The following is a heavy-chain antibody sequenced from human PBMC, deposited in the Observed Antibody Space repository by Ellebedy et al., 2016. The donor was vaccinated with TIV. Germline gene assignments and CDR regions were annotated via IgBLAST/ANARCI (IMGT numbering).Heavy chain of an antibody. V-gene: IGHV1-69*13. CDR2: IIPIFGTA. CDR3: ASARYCSSPTCPNAYGMDV. J-gene: IGHJ6*02. D-gene: IGHD2-2*01. Sequence: AASVKVSCKASGGTFSSYAISWVRQAPGQGLEWMGGIIPIFGTAKYAQKFQGRVTITADASTTTAYMELTGLRSDDTAVYYCASARYCSSPTCPNAYGMDVWGQGTTVTVSS. CDR1: GGTFSSYA.